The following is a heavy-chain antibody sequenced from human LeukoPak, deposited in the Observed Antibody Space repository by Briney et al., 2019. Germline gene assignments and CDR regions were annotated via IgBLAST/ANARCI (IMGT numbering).Heavy chain of an antibody. D-gene: IGHD3-22*01. J-gene: IGHJ6*03. V-gene: IGHV4-61*02. CDR1: GDSISSSSYY. Sequence: SETLSLTCTVSGDSISSSSYYWSWIRQPAGKGLEWIGRIYTSGSTNYNPSLKSRVTISVDTSKNQFSLKLSSVTAADTAVYYCARDGMGYYDSSGYYYGIYYYYYMDVWGKGTTVTVSS. CDR2: IYTSGST. CDR3: ARDGMGYYDSSGYYYGIYYYYYMDV.